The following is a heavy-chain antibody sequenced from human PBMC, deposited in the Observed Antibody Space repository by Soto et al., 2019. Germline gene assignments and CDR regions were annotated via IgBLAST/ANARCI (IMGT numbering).Heavy chain of an antibody. V-gene: IGHV1-69*10. CDR2: IIPILGIA. CDR3: ARAGTDGYAS. CDR1: GYTFSSYG. Sequence: SVKVSCKPSGYTFSSYGISWVRQAPGQGLEWMGWIIPILGIANYAQKFQGRVTITADKSTSTAYMELSSLRSEDTAVYYCARAGTDGYASWGQGTLVTVSS. D-gene: IGHD5-12*01. J-gene: IGHJ5*02.